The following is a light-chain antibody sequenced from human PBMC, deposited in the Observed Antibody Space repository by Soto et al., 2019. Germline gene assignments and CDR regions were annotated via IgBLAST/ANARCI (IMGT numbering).Light chain of an antibody. CDR2: GAS. CDR3: QYYGSSPNT. J-gene: IGKJ5*01. CDR1: ESVSSSH. V-gene: IGKV3-20*01. Sequence: EIVLTQSPDTLSLSPGERATLSCRASESVSSSHLAWYQHRRGQTPRLLIYGASYRATGIPDRFSGSGSGTDFTLTISRLEPEDFAVYYCQYYGSSPNTLGQGTRLEIK.